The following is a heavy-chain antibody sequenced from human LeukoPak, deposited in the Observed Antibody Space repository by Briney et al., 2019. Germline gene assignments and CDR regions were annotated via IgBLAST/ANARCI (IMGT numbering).Heavy chain of an antibody. Sequence: GGSLRLSCAASGFTFSSYGMHWVRQAPGKGLEWVAVISYDGSNKYYADSVKGRFTISRDNSKNTVSLQMNSLTAEDTALYYCAKDIRRGYNFGYDQFAYWGQGTLVTVSS. J-gene: IGHJ4*02. V-gene: IGHV3-30*18. D-gene: IGHD5-18*01. CDR1: GFTFSSYG. CDR3: AKDIRRGYNFGYDQFAY. CDR2: ISYDGSNK.